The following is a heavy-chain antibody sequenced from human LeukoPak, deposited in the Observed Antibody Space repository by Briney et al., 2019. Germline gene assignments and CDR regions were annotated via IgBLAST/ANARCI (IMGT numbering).Heavy chain of an antibody. J-gene: IGHJ4*02. CDR2: FYHSVST. V-gene: IGHV4-38-2*02. CDR3: ARDMRGGNSYYFDS. CDR1: GNSINRGYY. Sequence: TSETLSLTCTVSGNSINRGYYWGWIRQPPGKGLEWIGSFYHSVSTYYNPSFKSRVTISVDPSKNQFSLKLSSVTAADTAVYYCARDMRGGNSYYFDSWGQGTLVTVSS. D-gene: IGHD4-23*01.